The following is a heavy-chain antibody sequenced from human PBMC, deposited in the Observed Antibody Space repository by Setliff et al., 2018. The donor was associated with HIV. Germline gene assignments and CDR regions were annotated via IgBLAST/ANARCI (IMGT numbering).Heavy chain of an antibody. Sequence: SETLSLTCTVSGGSMSSYYWSWIRQPPGKGLEWIGRIYHSGITYYNASLKSRVSISVDTSKNQFSVKLNSVTAADTAVYYCVRSISLLRGPLGDVFDIWGQGTMVTVSS. CDR2: IYHSGIT. D-gene: IGHD3-10*01. CDR3: VRSISLLRGPLGDVFDI. J-gene: IGHJ3*02. CDR1: GGSMSSYY. V-gene: IGHV4-59*05.